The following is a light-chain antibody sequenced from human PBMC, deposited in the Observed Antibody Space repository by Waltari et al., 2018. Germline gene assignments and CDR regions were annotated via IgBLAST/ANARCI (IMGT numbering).Light chain of an antibody. CDR3: SSNTSSSTLL. Sequence: WYRQSPGKAPKLLIFGVSQRPSGVSSRFSGSKSGRTASLSISGLQAEEDADYYCSSNTSSSTLLFGGGTKLTVL. V-gene: IGLV2-14*04. CDR2: GVS. J-gene: IGLJ2*01.